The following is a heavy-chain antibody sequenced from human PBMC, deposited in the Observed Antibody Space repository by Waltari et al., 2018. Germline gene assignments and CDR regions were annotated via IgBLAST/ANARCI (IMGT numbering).Heavy chain of an antibody. CDR3: ARDHTYRIDY. CDR1: GFTLTSYW. J-gene: IGHJ4*02. Sequence: EVQLVVSGGGLVQPGGSLRLSCAASGFTLTSYWMHWVRQAPGKGPVWFSRIKGDGSSPTYVDSVKGRFTIATDSAQNTMYLQMNSLRVDDTAVYYCARDHTYRIDYWGQGTPVTVSS. V-gene: IGHV3-74*01. CDR2: IKGDGSSP.